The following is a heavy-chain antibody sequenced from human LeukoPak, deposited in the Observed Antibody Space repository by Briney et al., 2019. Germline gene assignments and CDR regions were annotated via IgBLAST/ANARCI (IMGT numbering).Heavy chain of an antibody. J-gene: IGHJ6*03. CDR1: GGSISNYY. CDR2: ISYSGST. Sequence: PSETLSLTCTVSGGSISNYYWSWIRQPPGKGLEWIAFISYSGSTTYNPSLESRVTLSIDKSKKHISLRLTSVTAADTALYYCARDNGSGYTKGYEHYYYYLDVWGKGTTVTVSS. D-gene: IGHD3-3*02. V-gene: IGHV4-59*12. CDR3: ARDNGSGYTKGYEHYYYYLDV.